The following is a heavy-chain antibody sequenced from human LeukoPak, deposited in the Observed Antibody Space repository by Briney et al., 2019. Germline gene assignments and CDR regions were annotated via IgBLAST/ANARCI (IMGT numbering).Heavy chain of an antibody. CDR3: ARDVGATYYDFWSGYYTDYYYYGMDV. Sequence: GGSLRLSCAASGFTFSNYGMHWVRQAPGKGLEWVAVISYDGSNKYYADSVKGRFTISRDNSKNTLYLQMNSLRAEDTAVYYCARDVGATYYDFWSGYYTDYYYYGMDVWGQGTTVTVSS. CDR2: ISYDGSNK. V-gene: IGHV3-30*03. CDR1: GFTFSNYG. D-gene: IGHD3-3*01. J-gene: IGHJ6*02.